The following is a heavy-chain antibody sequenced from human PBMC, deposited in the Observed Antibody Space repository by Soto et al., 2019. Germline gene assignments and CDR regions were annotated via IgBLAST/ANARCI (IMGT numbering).Heavy chain of an antibody. V-gene: IGHV4-59*01. J-gene: IGHJ3*02. Sequence: QVLLQESGPGLVKPSETLSLTCTVSGGSISSYFLNWIRQAPGKGLEWIGYMYFNESTNYNPSLKSRVMMSLDTSKSLFSLKLNSVTAADTPIYYCARDHKEAFDIWGQGTLVIVSS. CDR2: MYFNEST. CDR1: GGSISSYF. CDR3: ARDHKEAFDI.